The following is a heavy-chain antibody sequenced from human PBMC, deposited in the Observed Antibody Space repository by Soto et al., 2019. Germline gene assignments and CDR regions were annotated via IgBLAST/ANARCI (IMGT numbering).Heavy chain of an antibody. V-gene: IGHV1-24*01. J-gene: IGHJ6*02. CDR3: ATVFVATRGQGWVNTHYYYGMDV. CDR2: FDPEDGET. Sequence: ASVKVSCKVSGYTLTELSMHWVRQAPGKGLEWMGGFDPEDGETIYAQKFQGRVTMTEDTSTDTAYMELSSLRSEDTAVYYCATVFVATRGQGWVNTHYYYGMDVWGQGTTVTVSS. D-gene: IGHD5-12*01. CDR1: GYTLTELS.